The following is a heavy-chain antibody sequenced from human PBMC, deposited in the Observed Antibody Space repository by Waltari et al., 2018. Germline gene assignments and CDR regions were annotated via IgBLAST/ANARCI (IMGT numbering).Heavy chain of an antibody. CDR1: GFVFGAYW. D-gene: IGHD5-18*01. Sequence: EVQLVESGGGLVQQGGSPRLPCAASGFVFGAYWLHWVRQAPGKGLEWVARINVDGGYISYTDSVKGRFTISRDNSQNTVFLQLNSVRAEDTAVYYCARKGGRGYPYGPFFYDYWGQGTLVTVSP. V-gene: IGHV3-74*01. CDR2: INVDGGYI. J-gene: IGHJ4*02. CDR3: ARKGGRGYPYGPFFYDY.